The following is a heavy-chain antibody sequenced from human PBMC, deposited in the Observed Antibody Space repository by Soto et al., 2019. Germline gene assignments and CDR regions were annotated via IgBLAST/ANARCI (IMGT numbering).Heavy chain of an antibody. CDR3: ARDLWGYCGTDCYPLDV. V-gene: IGHV4-59*01. J-gene: IGHJ6*02. D-gene: IGHD2-21*02. Sequence: QVQLQESGPGLVKPSETLSLTCTVSGGSISRYYWSWIRQPPGKGLEWIGYIYNTGRTSYNPSFKSRVTLSVDTSKNQFSLQLDAVTAADTAVYYCARDLWGYCGTDCYPLDVWGQGTTVTVSS. CDR2: IYNTGRT. CDR1: GGSISRYY.